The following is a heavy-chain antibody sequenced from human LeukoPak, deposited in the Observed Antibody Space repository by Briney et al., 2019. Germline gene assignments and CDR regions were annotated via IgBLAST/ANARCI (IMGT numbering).Heavy chain of an antibody. CDR1: GFIVSSNH. CDR3: ARVYGHAFDI. Sequence: GGSLRLSCAASGFIVSSNHMSWVRQAPGKGLEWVSVIYSGGSTYYADSVKGRFTISRDNSKNTLYLQMNSLRAEDTAVYYCARVYGHAFDIWGQGTMVTVSS. CDR2: IYSGGST. D-gene: IGHD4-17*01. V-gene: IGHV3-53*01. J-gene: IGHJ3*02.